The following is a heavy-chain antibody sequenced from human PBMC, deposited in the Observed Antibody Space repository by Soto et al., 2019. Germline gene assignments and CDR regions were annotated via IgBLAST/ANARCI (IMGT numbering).Heavy chain of an antibody. J-gene: IGHJ4*02. CDR2: MSYEGMKE. Sequence: QVQLVESGGGVVRPGRSLRLSCGASGFNFSDYGMHWVRQAPGKGLEWVAVMSYEGMKEYHADSVKGRFTISRDNSKNTLYLQMNNLRSEDTAVYYCARARGFGGYNSLDYWGQGTLVTVSS. CDR1: GFNFSDYG. CDR3: ARARGFGGYNSLDY. D-gene: IGHD3-16*01. V-gene: IGHV3-30*03.